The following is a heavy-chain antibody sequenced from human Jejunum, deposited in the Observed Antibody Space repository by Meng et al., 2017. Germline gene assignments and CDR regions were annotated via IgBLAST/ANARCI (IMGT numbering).Heavy chain of an antibody. CDR3: ARSGGFSSEYP. Sequence: QGQLLGSGGGVVQPGRSRRLSCAASGFNFHGYAMHWVRQAPGKGLEWVAGVSFDGTDTFYADSVKGRFTISRDNSKNTLFLQMNGLRAEDTAMYYCARSGGFSSEYPWGQGTLVTVPQ. CDR2: VSFDGTDT. V-gene: IGHV3-30*01. D-gene: IGHD3-22*01. CDR1: GFNFHGYA. J-gene: IGHJ5*02.